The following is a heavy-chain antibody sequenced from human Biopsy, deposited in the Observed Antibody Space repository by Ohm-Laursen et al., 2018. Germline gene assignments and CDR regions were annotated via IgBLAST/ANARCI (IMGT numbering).Heavy chain of an antibody. D-gene: IGHD4-23*01. CDR3: ARATVETASFDF. Sequence: SQTLSLTCAVSGGSINTDLNYWSWIRQRPGKGLEWIGYIYHSEATYYNPSLESQVTISIDTSKNQFSLKVTSVTAADTAVYYCARATVETASFDFWGLGTLVTVSS. CDR1: GGSINTDLNY. V-gene: IGHV4-31*11. CDR2: IYHSEAT. J-gene: IGHJ4*02.